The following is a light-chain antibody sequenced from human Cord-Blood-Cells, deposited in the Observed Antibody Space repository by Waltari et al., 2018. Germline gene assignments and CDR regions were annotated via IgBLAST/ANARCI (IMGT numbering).Light chain of an antibody. CDR1: QSVSSY. V-gene: IGKV3-11*01. J-gene: IGKJ5*01. CDR2: DAA. Sequence: EIVLTQSPATLSLSPGERATLSSRASQSVSSYLAWYQQKPGQAPRLLIYDAATTATRIPARFSGSGSGTDFTLTISSLEPEDFAVYYCQQRSNWPPITFGQGTRLEIK. CDR3: QQRSNWPPIT.